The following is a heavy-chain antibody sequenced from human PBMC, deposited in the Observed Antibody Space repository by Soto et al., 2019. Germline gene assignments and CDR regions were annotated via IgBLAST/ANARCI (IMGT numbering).Heavy chain of an antibody. V-gene: IGHV1-69*12. Sequence: QVQLVQSGAEVKKPGSSVKVSCKASGGTFSSYAISWVRQAPGQGLEWMGGIIPIFGTATYAQKFQGRVTITADEATSTAHMELSSLRSEDTAVYYWARGGDGAFCDYGMDVWGQGTTVTVSS. CDR2: IIPIFGTA. J-gene: IGHJ6*02. D-gene: IGHD2-21*02. CDR3: ARGGDGAFCDYGMDV. CDR1: GGTFSSYA.